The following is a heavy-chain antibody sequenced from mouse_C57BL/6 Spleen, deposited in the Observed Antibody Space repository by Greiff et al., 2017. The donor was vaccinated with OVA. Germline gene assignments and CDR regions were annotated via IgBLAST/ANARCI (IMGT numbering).Heavy chain of an antibody. D-gene: IGHD1-1*01. J-gene: IGHJ3*01. V-gene: IGHV2-2*01. Sequence: QVQLKESGPGLVQPSQSLSITCTVSGFSLTSYGVHWVRQSPGKGLEWLGVIWSGGSTDYNAAFISRLSISKDNSKSQVFFKMNSLQADDTAIYYCARNDPYYYGSSEFAYWGQGTLVTVSA. CDR1: GFSLTSYG. CDR3: ARNDPYYYGSSEFAY. CDR2: IWSGGST.